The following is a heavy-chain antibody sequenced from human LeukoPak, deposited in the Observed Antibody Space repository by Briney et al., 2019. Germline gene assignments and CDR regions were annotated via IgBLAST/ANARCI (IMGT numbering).Heavy chain of an antibody. Sequence: PGGSLRLSCAASGFTFSDYYMIWIRQAPGKGLEWVSYISSSGSTIYDADSVKGRFTISRGNAKNSLYLQMNSLRAEDTAVYYCARFPGSHYSSPLDCWGQGTLVTVPS. D-gene: IGHD6-13*01. CDR3: ARFPGSHYSSPLDC. CDR1: GFTFSDYY. V-gene: IGHV3-11*01. CDR2: ISSSGSTI. J-gene: IGHJ4*02.